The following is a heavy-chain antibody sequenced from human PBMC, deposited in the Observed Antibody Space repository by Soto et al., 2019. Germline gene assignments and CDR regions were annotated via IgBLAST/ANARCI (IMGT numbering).Heavy chain of an antibody. CDR2: IRSKAYGGAT. CDR1: GFTFGDYA. J-gene: IGHJ4*02. CDR3: TSDIVVVPAAFDY. Sequence: PGVSLRLSYTPSGFTFGDYAMSRLRQAPGKGLEWVGFIRSKAYGGATEYAASVKGRFTISRDDSKSIAYLQMNSLKTEDTAVYYCTSDIVVVPAAFDYWGQGT. V-gene: IGHV3-49*03. D-gene: IGHD2-2*01.